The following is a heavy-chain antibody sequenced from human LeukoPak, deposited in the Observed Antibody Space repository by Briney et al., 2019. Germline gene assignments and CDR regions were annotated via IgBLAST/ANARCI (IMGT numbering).Heavy chain of an antibody. CDR3: ARDILVVVVPAAKGPQNYYGMDV. V-gene: IGHV3-7*01. Sequence: GGSLRLSCAASGFTFSSYWMSWVRQAPGKGLEWVANIKQDGSEKYYVDSVKGRFTISRDNAKNSLYLQMNSLRAEDTAVYYCARDILVVVVPAAKGPQNYYGMDVWGQGTTVTVSS. D-gene: IGHD2-2*01. CDR2: IKQDGSEK. CDR1: GFTFSSYW. J-gene: IGHJ6*02.